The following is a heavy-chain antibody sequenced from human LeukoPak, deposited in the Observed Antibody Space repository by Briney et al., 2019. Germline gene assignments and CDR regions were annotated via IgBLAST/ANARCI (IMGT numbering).Heavy chain of an antibody. CDR2: IYYSGST. CDR3: ARVLFRPSDPGYYYYMDV. D-gene: IGHD2-21*02. J-gene: IGHJ6*03. V-gene: IGHV4-59*01. Sequence: SSETLSLTCTVSGGSICSYYWSWIRQPPGKGLEWIGYIYYSGSTNYNPSLKSRVTISVDTSKNQFSLTLSSVTAADTAVYYCARVLFRPSDPGYYYYMDVWGKGTTVTVSS. CDR1: GGSICSYY.